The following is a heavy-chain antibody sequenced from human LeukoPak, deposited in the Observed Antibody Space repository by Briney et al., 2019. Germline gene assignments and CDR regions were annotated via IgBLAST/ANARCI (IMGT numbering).Heavy chain of an antibody. J-gene: IGHJ4*02. D-gene: IGHD3-16*02. CDR1: GFTFSSYA. CDR3: AKWPTFGGVIVTVDYFDY. CDR2: ISGSGGST. Sequence: GGSLRLSCAASGFTFSSYAMSWVRQAPGKGLEWVSAISGSGGSTYYADSVKGRFTISRDNSKNTLYLQMNSLRAEDTAVYYCAKWPTFGGVIVTVDYFDYWGQGTLVTVSS. V-gene: IGHV3-23*01.